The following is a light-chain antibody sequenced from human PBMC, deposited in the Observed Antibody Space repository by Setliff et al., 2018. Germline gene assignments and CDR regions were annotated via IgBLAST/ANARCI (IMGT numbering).Light chain of an antibody. CDR3: TAYTSGTTYV. Sequence: ALTQPASVSGSPGQSIAISCTGTSSDVGSYNVVSWYQQHPGKAPKLIIYGVSNRPSGVSSRFSGSKSGNTASLTISGLQTEDEADYYCTAYTSGTTYVFGTGTKVTVL. CDR1: SSDVGSYNV. V-gene: IGLV2-14*02. J-gene: IGLJ1*01. CDR2: GVS.